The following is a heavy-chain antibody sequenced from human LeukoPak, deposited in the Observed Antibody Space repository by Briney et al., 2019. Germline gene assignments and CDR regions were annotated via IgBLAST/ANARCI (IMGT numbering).Heavy chain of an antibody. Sequence: PSETLSLTCAVYGGSFSGYYWTWIRQPPGKGLELIGEISHSGSTNYNPSLKSRVTISVDTYKNQFSLRLSSVTAADTAVYYCAREGKPEYSSSSYAFDIWGQGTMVTVSS. J-gene: IGHJ3*02. CDR2: ISHSGST. V-gene: IGHV4-34*01. CDR1: GGSFSGYY. D-gene: IGHD6-6*01. CDR3: AREGKPEYSSSSYAFDI.